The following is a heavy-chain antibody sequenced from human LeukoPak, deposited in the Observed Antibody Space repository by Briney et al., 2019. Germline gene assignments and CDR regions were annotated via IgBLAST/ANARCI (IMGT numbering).Heavy chain of an antibody. J-gene: IGHJ4*02. V-gene: IGHV1-2*02. CDR1: GYTFTGYY. CDR3: ARGDPMTIWL. CDR2: INPNSGGT. Sequence: ASVKVSCKASGYTFTGYYLHWVRQAPGQGLEWMGLINPNSGGTNYTQKFQGRVTMTRDTSVSTAYMELSRLTSDDTAVYYCARGDPMTIWLWGQGTLVTVSS. D-gene: IGHD3-9*01.